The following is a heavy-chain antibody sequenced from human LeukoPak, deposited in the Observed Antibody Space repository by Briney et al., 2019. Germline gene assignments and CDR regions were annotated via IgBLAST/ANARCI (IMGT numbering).Heavy chain of an antibody. CDR1: GFTFSNFT. V-gene: IGHV3-33*08. D-gene: IGHD3-10*01. Sequence: GGSLRLSCAASGFTFSNFTMNWVRQAPGKGLEWVAVIWYDGSNKYYADSVKGRFTISRDNSKNTLYLQMNSLRAEDTAVYYCARDLWFGEFPLDYWGQGTLVTVSS. CDR2: IWYDGSNK. CDR3: ARDLWFGEFPLDY. J-gene: IGHJ4*02.